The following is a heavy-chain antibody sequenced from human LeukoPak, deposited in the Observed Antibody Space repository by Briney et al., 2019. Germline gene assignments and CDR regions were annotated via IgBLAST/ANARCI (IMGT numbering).Heavy chain of an antibody. CDR3: ARLHALGAEEFDP. Sequence: SETLSLTCTVSGGSITGHYWSWIRQPPGKGLEWIGYIRYTGSTNYNPSLNSRITMSVDTPNNQFSLRLTSVTATDTAVYYCARLHALGAEEFDPWGQGALVTVSS. V-gene: IGHV4-59*11. CDR2: IRYTGST. CDR1: GGSITGHY. J-gene: IGHJ5*02. D-gene: IGHD3-16*01.